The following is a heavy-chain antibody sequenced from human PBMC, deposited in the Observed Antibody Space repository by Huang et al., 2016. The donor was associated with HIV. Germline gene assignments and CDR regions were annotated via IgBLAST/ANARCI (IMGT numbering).Heavy chain of an antibody. CDR2: INHGGSI. J-gene: IGHJ4*02. Sequence: QVQLQQWGAGLLKPSETLSLTCAVYGGSFSGYYWSWIRQPPGKGLEWIGEINHGGSINYNPSLMSRVTLSIDTSKNQFSLKLRSVTAADTAVYYCAGDTSMINGDYWGQGTLVTVSS. CDR3: AGDTSMINGDY. D-gene: IGHD5-18*01. CDR1: GGSFSGYY. V-gene: IGHV4-34*01.